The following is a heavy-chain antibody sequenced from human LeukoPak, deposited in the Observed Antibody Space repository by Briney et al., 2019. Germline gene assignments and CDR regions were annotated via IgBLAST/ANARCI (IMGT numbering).Heavy chain of an antibody. J-gene: IGHJ4*02. CDR2: IYHSGST. Sequence: SETLSLTCTVSGYSISSGYYWGWIRQPPGKGLEWIGSIYHSGSTYYNPSLKSRVTISVDTSKNQFSLKLSSVTAADTAVYYCASQTMIVVVLFDYWGQGTLVTVSS. CDR1: GYSISSGYY. CDR3: ASQTMIVVVLFDY. V-gene: IGHV4-38-2*02. D-gene: IGHD3-22*01.